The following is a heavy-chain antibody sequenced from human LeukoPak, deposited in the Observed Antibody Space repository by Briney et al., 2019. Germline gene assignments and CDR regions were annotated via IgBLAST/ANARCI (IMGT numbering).Heavy chain of an antibody. CDR3: ARDVPYYDSSGYPLPDYFDY. CDR1: GYTFTSYG. Sequence: ASVKVSCKASGYTFTSYGISWVRQAPGQGLEGMGWISAYNGNTNYAQKLQGRVTMTTDTSTSTAYMELRSLRSDDTAVYYCARDVPYYDSSGYPLPDYFDYWGQGTLVTVSS. J-gene: IGHJ4*02. CDR2: ISAYNGNT. D-gene: IGHD3-22*01. V-gene: IGHV1-18*01.